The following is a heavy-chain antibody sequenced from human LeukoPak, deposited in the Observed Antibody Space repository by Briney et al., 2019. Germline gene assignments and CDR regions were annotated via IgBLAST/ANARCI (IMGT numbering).Heavy chain of an antibody. V-gene: IGHV1-18*01. CDR3: ARGAYDFSG. Sequence: ASVKVSCKTSGYPFTGYGVSWVRQAPGQGLEWVGCIMTYNDDTKYAQKFHGRVTMTTDTSTSTAYMELRSLRSDDTAVYYCARGAYDFSGWGQGTLVIVSS. D-gene: IGHD3-3*01. CDR2: IMTYNDDT. J-gene: IGHJ4*02. CDR1: GYPFTGYG.